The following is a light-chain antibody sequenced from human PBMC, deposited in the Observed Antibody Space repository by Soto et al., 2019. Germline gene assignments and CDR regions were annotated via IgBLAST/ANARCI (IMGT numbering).Light chain of an antibody. CDR2: DTS. Sequence: EVVMTQSPATLSVSPGEGATLSCRASQGIGDTLAWYQHKPGQTPRLLIYDTSTRATGVAARFTGSGSATDFSLTITSLEPQDFAVYYCQQRAKWPSTFGPGTKVE. CDR3: QQRAKWPST. CDR1: QGIGDT. V-gene: IGKV3-11*01. J-gene: IGKJ2*02.